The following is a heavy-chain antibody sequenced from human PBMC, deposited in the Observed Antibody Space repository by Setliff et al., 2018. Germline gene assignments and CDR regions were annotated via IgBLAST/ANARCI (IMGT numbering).Heavy chain of an antibody. D-gene: IGHD3-16*02. J-gene: IGHJ4*02. CDR3: ARDNNPGYRGYWGRFDY. Sequence: TLSLTCTVSGGSISSHYWSWIRQHPGKGLEWIGYIYYSGSTYYNPSLKSRVTISVDTSKNQFSLKLSSVTAADTAVYYCARDNNPGYRGYWGRFDYWGQGTLVTVSS. CDR2: IYYSGST. CDR1: GGSISSHY. V-gene: IGHV4-31*03.